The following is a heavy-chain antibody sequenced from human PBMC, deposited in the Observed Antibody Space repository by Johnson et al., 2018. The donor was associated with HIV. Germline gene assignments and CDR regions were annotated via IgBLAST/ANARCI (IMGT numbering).Heavy chain of an antibody. V-gene: IGHV3-30*02. CDR2: IRYDGSNK. CDR3: AKDVGNYWPNAFDI. D-gene: IGHD3-22*01. J-gene: IGHJ3*02. CDR1: GFTFSSYG. Sequence: QVQLVESGGGVVQPGRSLRLSCAASGFTFSSYGMHWVRQAPAKGLEWVSFIRYDGSNKYYADSVKGRFTISRDNSKNTLYLQMNSLRAEDTAVYYCAKDVGNYWPNAFDIWGQGTTVTVSS.